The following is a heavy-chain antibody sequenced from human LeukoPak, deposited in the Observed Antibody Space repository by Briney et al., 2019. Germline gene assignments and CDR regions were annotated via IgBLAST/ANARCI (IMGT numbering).Heavy chain of an antibody. CDR2: ISAYNGNT. CDR1: GYTFTSYG. V-gene: IGHV1-18*01. CDR3: ARDGDIVTTYNWFDP. J-gene: IGHJ5*02. Sequence: ASVKVSCKASGYTFTSYGISWVRQAPGQGLEWMGWISAYNGNTNYAQKLQGSVTMTTDTSTSTVYMELRSLRSDDTAVYYCARDGDIVTTYNWFDPWGQGTLVTVSS. D-gene: IGHD5-12*01.